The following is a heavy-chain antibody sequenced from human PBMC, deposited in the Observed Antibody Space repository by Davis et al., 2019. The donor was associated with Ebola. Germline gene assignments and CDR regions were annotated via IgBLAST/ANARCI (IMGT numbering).Heavy chain of an antibody. J-gene: IGHJ4*02. Sequence: AASVKVSCKASGYTFTSYDINWVRQATGQGLEWMGWMNPNSGNTGYAQKFQGRVTMTRNTSISTAYMELRSLRSDDTAVYYCAMYYYDSSGLYFDYWGQGTLVTVSS. V-gene: IGHV1-8*01. CDR1: GYTFTSYD. CDR2: MNPNSGNT. D-gene: IGHD3-22*01. CDR3: AMYYYDSSGLYFDY.